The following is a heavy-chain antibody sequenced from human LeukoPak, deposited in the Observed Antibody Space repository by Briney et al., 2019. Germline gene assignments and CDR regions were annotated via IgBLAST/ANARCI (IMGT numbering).Heavy chain of an antibody. Sequence: PGGSLRLSCAASGFTFSSYAMHWVRQAPGKGLEWVAVISYDESNKYYADSVKGRFTISRDNSKNTLYLQMNSLRAEDTAVYYCAGPYYDILTGFADAFDIWGQGTMVTVSS. CDR3: AGPYYDILTGFADAFDI. D-gene: IGHD3-9*01. J-gene: IGHJ3*02. CDR1: GFTFSSYA. CDR2: ISYDESNK. V-gene: IGHV3-30-3*01.